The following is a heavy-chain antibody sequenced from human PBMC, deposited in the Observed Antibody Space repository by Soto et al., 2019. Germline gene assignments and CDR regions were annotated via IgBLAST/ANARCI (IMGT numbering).Heavy chain of an antibody. CDR3: ARAGPYDYVWGSYHFDY. Sequence: SVKVSGEASGVTFSSYAISWVRQAPGQGLEWMGGIIPIFGTANYAQKFQGRVTITADESTSTAYMELSSLRSEDTAVYYCARAGPYDYVWGSYHFDYWGQGTLVTVSS. CDR1: GVTFSSYA. CDR2: IIPIFGTA. V-gene: IGHV1-69*13. J-gene: IGHJ4*02. D-gene: IGHD3-16*02.